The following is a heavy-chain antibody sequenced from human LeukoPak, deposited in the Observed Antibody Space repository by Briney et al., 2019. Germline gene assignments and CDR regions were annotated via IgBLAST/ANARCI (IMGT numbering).Heavy chain of an antibody. Sequence: SXXVSCKASGYTFTSYDINWVRQATGQGLEWMGWMNPNSGNTGYAQKFQGRVTITRNTSIITAYMELSSLRSEDTAVYYCARVPYYGAPYFQHWGQGTLVTVSS. V-gene: IGHV1-8*03. J-gene: IGHJ1*01. D-gene: IGHD4-17*01. CDR1: GYTFTSYD. CDR2: MNPNSGNT. CDR3: ARVPYYGAPYFQH.